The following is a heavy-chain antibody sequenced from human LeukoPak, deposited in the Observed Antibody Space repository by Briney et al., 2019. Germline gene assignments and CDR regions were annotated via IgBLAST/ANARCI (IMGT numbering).Heavy chain of an antibody. CDR3: ARAGYSNSSRDNYYYYYGMDV. CDR1: GGTFSSYA. J-gene: IGHJ6*02. V-gene: IGHV1-69*13. CDR2: IIPIFGTA. Sequence: ASVKVSCKASGGTFSSYAISWVRQAPGQGLEWMGGIIPIFGTANYAQTFQGRVTITADESTSTAYMELSSLRSEDTAVYYCARAGYSNSSRDNYYYYYGMDVWGQGTTVTVSS. D-gene: IGHD6-13*01.